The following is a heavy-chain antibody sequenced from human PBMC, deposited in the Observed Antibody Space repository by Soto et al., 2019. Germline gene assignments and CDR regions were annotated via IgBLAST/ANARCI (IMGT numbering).Heavy chain of an antibody. CDR2: IVVGSGST. D-gene: IGHD2-15*01. Sequence: EASVKVSCKASGFTFTSFAVQWVRQARGQRLEWIGWIVVGSGSTNYAQKFQERVTITRDLSTRSAYMELSSLRSEDTAMYYCVAGLPLYCSGDSCPIYYYGLDVWGQGTTVTVSS. V-gene: IGHV1-58*01. CDR3: VAGLPLYCSGDSCPIYYYGLDV. CDR1: GFTFTSFA. J-gene: IGHJ6*02.